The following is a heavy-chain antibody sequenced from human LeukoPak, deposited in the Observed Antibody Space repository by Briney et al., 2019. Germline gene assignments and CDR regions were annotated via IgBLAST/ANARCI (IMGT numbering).Heavy chain of an antibody. CDR2: INHSGST. CDR1: GGSFSGYY. J-gene: IGHJ4*02. CDR3: ARGSMVDY. Sequence: SETLSLTCAVYGGSFSGYYWSWIRQPPGKGLEWIGEINHSGSTNYNPSLKSRVTISVDTSKNQFSLKLSSVTAADTAVYYCARGSMVDYWGQGTLVTVSS. V-gene: IGHV4-34*01. D-gene: IGHD2/OR15-2a*01.